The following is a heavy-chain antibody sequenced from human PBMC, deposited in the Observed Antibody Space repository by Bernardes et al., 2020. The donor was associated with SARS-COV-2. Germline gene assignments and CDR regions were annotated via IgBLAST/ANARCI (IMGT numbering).Heavy chain of an antibody. CDR2: ISSSGSTI. V-gene: IGHV3-48*03. CDR3: ARDYIVVVTAINYEIYYYGMDV. Sequence: GGSLRLSCAASGFTFSSYEMNWVRQAPGKGLEWVSYISSSGSTIYYADSVKGRFTISRDNAKNSLYLQMNSLRAEDTAVYYCARDYIVVVTAINYEIYYYGMDVWGQGTTVTVSS. D-gene: IGHD2-21*02. J-gene: IGHJ6*02. CDR1: GFTFSSYE.